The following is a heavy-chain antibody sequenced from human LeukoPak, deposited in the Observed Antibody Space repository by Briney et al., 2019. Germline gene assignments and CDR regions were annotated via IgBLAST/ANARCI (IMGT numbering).Heavy chain of an antibody. CDR2: IYYSGST. Sequence: SETLSLTCTVSGGSVSSGNSYWSWVRQPPGKGLEWIGYIYYSGSTYYNPSLKSRVTISVDTSKNQFSLKLSSVTAADTAVYYCAGGREGIAAAGTAFDYWGQGTLVTVSS. V-gene: IGHV4-61*01. CDR3: AGGREGIAAAGTAFDY. J-gene: IGHJ4*02. CDR1: GGSVSSGNSY. D-gene: IGHD6-13*01.